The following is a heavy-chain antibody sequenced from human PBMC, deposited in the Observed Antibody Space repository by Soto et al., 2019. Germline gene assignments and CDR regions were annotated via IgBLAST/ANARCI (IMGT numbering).Heavy chain of an antibody. CDR3: AASYGSGYRAFDY. CDR1: GDTFSFYT. V-gene: IGHV1-69*02. CDR2: INPIVSMS. D-gene: IGHD3-10*01. Sequence: QVQLVQSGTEVKKPGSSVKVSCKASGDTFSFYTINWVRQAPGLGLEWVGRINPIVSMSNYAQKFQGRVSMTADKSTSTAYMEMRSLRSDDTAMYFCAASYGSGYRAFDYWGQGALGIGSS. J-gene: IGHJ4*02.